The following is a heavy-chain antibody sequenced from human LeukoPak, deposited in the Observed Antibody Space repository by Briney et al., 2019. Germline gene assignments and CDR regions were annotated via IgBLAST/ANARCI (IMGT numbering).Heavy chain of an antibody. CDR2: IHTNIDGGVI. J-gene: IGHJ4*02. Sequence: SGGSLRLSCVVSGVTFSDVWMSWVRQAPGKGLEWVGRIHTNIDGGVIDYAAPVQGRFTISRDDSKNTLYLQMNYLKTVDTAMYYCTVRSSIWGQGTLVTVSS. CDR1: GVTFSDVW. CDR3: TVRSSI. D-gene: IGHD3-3*02. V-gene: IGHV3-15*01.